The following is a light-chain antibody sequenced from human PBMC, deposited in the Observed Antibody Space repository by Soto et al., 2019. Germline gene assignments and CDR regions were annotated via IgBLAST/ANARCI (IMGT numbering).Light chain of an antibody. CDR1: RSDIGAYNF. J-gene: IGLJ2*01. CDR3: TSWTTSTTMI. V-gene: IGLV2-14*03. CDR2: DVN. Sequence: QSVLTQPASVSGSPGQSITISCTGTRSDIGAYNFVSWYQQHPGKAPKLILYDVNIRPSGVSYRFSGSKSGNTASLTISGLQAEDEADYYCTSWTTSTTMIFGGGTKVTDL.